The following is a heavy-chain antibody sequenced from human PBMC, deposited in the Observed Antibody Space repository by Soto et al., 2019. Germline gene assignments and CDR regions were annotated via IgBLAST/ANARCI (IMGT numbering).Heavy chain of an antibody. J-gene: IGHJ6*02. CDR1: GYSFTSYW. CDR3: ARTPGPEVAASLEYYYFSGMDV. D-gene: IGHD2-15*01. CDR2: IHPGDSYT. Sequence: GESLKISCEASGYSFTSYWIGWVRQMPGKGLEWMGIIHPGDSYTKYSPSFQGQVTISVDKSITTAYLQWSSLKASDTAMYYSARTPGPEVAASLEYYYFSGMDVWGQGTTVTVSS. V-gene: IGHV5-51*01.